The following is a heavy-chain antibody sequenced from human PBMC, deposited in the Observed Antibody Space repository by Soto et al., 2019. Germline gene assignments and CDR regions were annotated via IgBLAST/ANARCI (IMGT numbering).Heavy chain of an antibody. V-gene: IGHV1-2*02. CDR2: INPNSGGT. CDR3: AASGSSSPWGYYYYYGMDV. J-gene: IGHJ6*02. Sequence: QVQLVQSGAEVKKPGASVKVSCKASGYTFTGYYMHWVRQAPGQGPEWMGWINPNSGGTNYAQKFQGRVTMTRDTSISTAYMELSRLRSDDTAVYYCAASGSSSPWGYYYYYGMDVWGQGTTVTVSS. D-gene: IGHD6-6*01. CDR1: GYTFTGYY.